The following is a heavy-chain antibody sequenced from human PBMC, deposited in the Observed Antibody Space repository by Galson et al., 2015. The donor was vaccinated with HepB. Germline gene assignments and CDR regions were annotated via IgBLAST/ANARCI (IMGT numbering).Heavy chain of an antibody. J-gene: IGHJ6*02. Sequence: SLRLSCAASGFTFSSYGMHWVRQAPGKGLEWVAVIWYDGSNKYYADSVKGRFTISRDNSKNTLYLQMNSLRAEDTAVYYCARDRGTYYGSGSYYNPVYYYGMDVWGQGTTVTVSS. CDR1: GFTFSSYG. CDR3: ARDRGTYYGSGSYYNPVYYYGMDV. D-gene: IGHD3-10*01. V-gene: IGHV3-33*08. CDR2: IWYDGSNK.